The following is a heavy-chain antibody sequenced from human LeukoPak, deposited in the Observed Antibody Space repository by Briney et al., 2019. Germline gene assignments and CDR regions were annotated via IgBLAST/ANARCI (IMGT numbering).Heavy chain of an antibody. CDR2: ISGSGGST. Sequence: GGSLRLSCAASGFTFTSYAMSWVRQAPGKGLEWVTAISGSGGSTYYADSVKGRFTISRDNSKNTLYLQMNTLRAEDTAVYYCAKFRPVTSVAGTIFHYWGQGTLVTVSS. J-gene: IGHJ4*02. D-gene: IGHD6-19*01. CDR3: AKFRPVTSVAGTIFHY. V-gene: IGHV3-23*01. CDR1: GFTFTSYA.